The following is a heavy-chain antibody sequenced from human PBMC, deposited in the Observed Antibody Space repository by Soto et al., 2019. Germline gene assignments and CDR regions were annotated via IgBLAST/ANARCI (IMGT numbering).Heavy chain of an antibody. Sequence: PGGSLRLSCVGSGLPLSSYEMNWVRQAPGKGLEWLSYMTNSGDRMSYADSVKGRVTISRDNAKNSLFLQMNSLRVEDTAVYFCARRNSYFGLDVWGQGTTVTLSS. CDR2: MTNSGDRM. CDR1: GLPLSSYE. V-gene: IGHV3-48*03. J-gene: IGHJ6*02. CDR3: ARRNSYFGLDV.